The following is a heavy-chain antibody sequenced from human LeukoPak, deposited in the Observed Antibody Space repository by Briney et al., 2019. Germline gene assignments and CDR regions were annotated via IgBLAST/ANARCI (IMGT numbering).Heavy chain of an antibody. J-gene: IGHJ3*02. D-gene: IGHD5-12*01. CDR1: GFTFSTYG. CDR2: ISYDGSNK. CDR3: AKDYSGYDEGDAFDI. Sequence: QTGGSLRLSCAASGFTFSTYGMHWVRQAPGKGLEWGAVISYDGSNKYYADSVKGRFTISRDNSKNTLYLQMNSLRAEDTAVYYCAKDYSGYDEGDAFDIWGQGTMVTVSS. V-gene: IGHV3-30*18.